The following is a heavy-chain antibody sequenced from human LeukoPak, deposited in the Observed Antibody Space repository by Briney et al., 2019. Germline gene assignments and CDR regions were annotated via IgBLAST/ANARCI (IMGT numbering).Heavy chain of an antibody. CDR1: GFTFSSYP. J-gene: IGHJ3*02. CDR2: ISYVGTNT. Sequence: GGSLRLSCAASGFTFSSYPLHWVRQAPGKGLEWVASISYVGTNTYYSGSVKGRFTISRDNSKNSLYLQMSSLRTEDTAMYFCVRECGGGACYDAFDMWGRGTMVTVSS. V-gene: IGHV3-30*04. D-gene: IGHD2-21*02. CDR3: VRECGGGACYDAFDM.